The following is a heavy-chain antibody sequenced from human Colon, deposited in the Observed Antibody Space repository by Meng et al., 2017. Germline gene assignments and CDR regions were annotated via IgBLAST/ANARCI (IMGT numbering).Heavy chain of an antibody. CDR2: IYHSGST. CDR1: GDSIRSSNW. CDR3: ARVIYASGNMAHLDY. J-gene: IGHJ4*02. Sequence: VQLQEPGPGLVKPSGTLSLTCAVSGDSIRSSNWWSWVRQPPGRGLEWIGEIYHSGSTNYNPSLKNRVSMTVDKSNNEFSLTLSSVTAADTAFYYCARVIYASGNMAHLDYWGQGTLVTVSS. V-gene: IGHV4-4*02. D-gene: IGHD3-10*01.